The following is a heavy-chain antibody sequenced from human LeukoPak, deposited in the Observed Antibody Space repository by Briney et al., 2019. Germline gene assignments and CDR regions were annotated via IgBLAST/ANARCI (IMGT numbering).Heavy chain of an antibody. D-gene: IGHD6-19*01. J-gene: IGHJ4*02. V-gene: IGHV3-21*01. CDR2: ISSSSSYI. Sequence: GGSLRLSCAASGXTFSSYSMNWVRQAPGKGLEWVSSISSSSSYIYYADSVKGRFTISRDNAKNSLYLQMNSLRAEDTAVYYCARDRSSGWYEYFDYWGQGSLVTVSS. CDR1: GXTFSSYS. CDR3: ARDRSSGWYEYFDY.